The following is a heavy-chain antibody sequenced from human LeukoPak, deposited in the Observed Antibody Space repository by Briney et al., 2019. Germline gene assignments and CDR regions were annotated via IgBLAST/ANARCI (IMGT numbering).Heavy chain of an antibody. CDR1: GFTFSSYG. V-gene: IGHV3-33*01. D-gene: IGHD3-10*01. Sequence: PGGSPRLSCAASGFTFSSYGMHWVRQAPGKGLEWVAVIWYDGSDKYYGDSVKGRFTISRDNSKNTLYLQTNSLRAEDAAVYYCARDITMVRGVIEGIDYWGQGTLVTVSS. CDR2: IWYDGSDK. J-gene: IGHJ4*02. CDR3: ARDITMVRGVIEGIDY.